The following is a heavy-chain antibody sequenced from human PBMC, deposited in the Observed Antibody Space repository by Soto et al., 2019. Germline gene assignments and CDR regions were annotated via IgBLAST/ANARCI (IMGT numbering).Heavy chain of an antibody. CDR1: GYTFTSYG. V-gene: IGHV1-18*01. D-gene: IGHD2-15*01. CDR3: PRGSDVNYYNGTDI. J-gene: IGHJ6*02. Sequence: QVQLVQSGGEVKKPGASVKLSCTASGYTFTSYGISWVRQAPGQGLEWMGWISAYNGKTNYAQNVQGRVTMTTDTPTRTAYRDRRSLESGDPAVYYCPRGSDVNYYNGTDIWGQGTTVTDSS. CDR2: ISAYNGKT.